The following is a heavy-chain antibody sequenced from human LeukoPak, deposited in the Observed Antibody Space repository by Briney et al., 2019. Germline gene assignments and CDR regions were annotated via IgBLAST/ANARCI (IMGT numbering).Heavy chain of an antibody. CDR2: ISYDGSNK. J-gene: IGHJ5*02. CDR3: AKDHIVVVPAALHNWFDP. D-gene: IGHD2-2*01. V-gene: IGHV3-30-3*01. Sequence: GGSLRLSCAASGFTFSSYAMHWVRQAPGKGLEWVAVISYDGSNKYYADSVKGRFTISRDNSKNTLYLQMNSLRAEDTAVYYCAKDHIVVVPAALHNWFDPWGQGTLVTVSS. CDR1: GFTFSSYA.